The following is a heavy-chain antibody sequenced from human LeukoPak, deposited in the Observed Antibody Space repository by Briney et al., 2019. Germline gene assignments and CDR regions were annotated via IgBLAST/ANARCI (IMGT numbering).Heavy chain of an antibody. V-gene: IGHV1-8*01. D-gene: IGHD2-2*01. CDR3: ARGGVAVPASSGNYYYYMDV. J-gene: IGHJ6*03. CDR1: GFAFTTYG. Sequence: GASVNVSCKGSGFAFTTYGNNWVRQPTAPGKELEGWMNTNSGSRGYAHKFQGRVTMTRNTSISTAYMELSRLRSEDTAVYYCARGGVAVPASSGNYYYYMDVWGKGTTVTVSS. CDR2: MNTNSGSR.